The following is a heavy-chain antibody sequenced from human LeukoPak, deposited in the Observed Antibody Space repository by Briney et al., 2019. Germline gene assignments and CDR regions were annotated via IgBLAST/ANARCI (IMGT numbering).Heavy chain of an antibody. V-gene: IGHV3-33*06. CDR1: GFTFSSYG. J-gene: IGHJ6*03. CDR3: AKGRADHYYYYMDV. CDR2: IWYDGSNK. Sequence: PGRSLRLSCAASGFTFSSYGMHWVRQAPGKGLEWVAVIWYDGSNKYYADSVKGRFTISRDNSKNTLYLQMNSLRAEDTAVYYCAKGRADHYYYYMDVWGKGTTVTVSS.